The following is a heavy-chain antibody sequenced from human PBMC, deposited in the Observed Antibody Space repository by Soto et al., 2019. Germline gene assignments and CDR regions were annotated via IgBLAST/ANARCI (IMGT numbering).Heavy chain of an antibody. Sequence: QVQLQESGPGLVKPSETLSLTCTVSGGSISSYYWSWIRQPPGKGLEWIGYIYYSGSTNYNPSLKSRVTISEDTSKNQFSLKLSSVTAADTAVYYCARLDYYYSSGYSNPYYYGMDVWGQGTTVTVSS. CDR2: IYYSGST. J-gene: IGHJ6*02. CDR3: ARLDYYYSSGYSNPYYYGMDV. CDR1: GGSISSYY. D-gene: IGHD3-22*01. V-gene: IGHV4-59*08.